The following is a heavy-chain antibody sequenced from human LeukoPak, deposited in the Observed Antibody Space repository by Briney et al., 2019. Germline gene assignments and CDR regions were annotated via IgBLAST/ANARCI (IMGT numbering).Heavy chain of an antibody. V-gene: IGHV3-21*01. D-gene: IGHD6-19*01. Sequence: GGSLRLSCAASGFTFSSYAMSWVRQAPGKGLEWVSSISSSSSYIYYADSVKGRFTISRDNAKNSLYLQMNSLRAEDTAVYYCARDLVVGGIAVAAGYWGQGTLVTVSS. CDR1: GFTFSSYA. CDR3: ARDLVVGGIAVAAGY. J-gene: IGHJ4*02. CDR2: ISSSSSYI.